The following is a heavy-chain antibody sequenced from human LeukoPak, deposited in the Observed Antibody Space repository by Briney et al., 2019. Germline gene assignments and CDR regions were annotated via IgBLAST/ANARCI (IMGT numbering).Heavy chain of an antibody. J-gene: IGHJ4*02. CDR1: EFAFSTYN. Sequence: GGSLRLSCAASEFAFSTYNMNWVRQAPGKGLEWVSAISDSGGSSDYAGSVKGRFTISRDNSKNTLYLQMNSLRAEDTAVYYCAKESGSRRLGNFDYWGQGTLVTVSS. CDR2: ISDSGGSS. D-gene: IGHD1-1*01. V-gene: IGHV3-23*01. CDR3: AKESGSRRLGNFDY.